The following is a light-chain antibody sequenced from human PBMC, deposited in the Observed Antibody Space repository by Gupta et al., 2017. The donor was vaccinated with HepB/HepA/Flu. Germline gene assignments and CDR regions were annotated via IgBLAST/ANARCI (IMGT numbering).Light chain of an antibody. V-gene: IGKV4-1*01. CDR1: QSVFYSSNNKNY. Sequence: DIVMTQSPDSLAVSLGERATINCKSSQSVFYSSNNKNYLAWYQQKPGQPPKLLIYWASTRESGVPDRFSGSGSGTGFTLTISSLQAEDVAVYYCQQEDSTPLTFGGGTKVEIK. CDR2: WAS. J-gene: IGKJ4*01. CDR3: QQEDSTPLT.